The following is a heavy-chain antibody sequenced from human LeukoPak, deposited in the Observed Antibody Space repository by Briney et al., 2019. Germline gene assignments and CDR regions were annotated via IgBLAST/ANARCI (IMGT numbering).Heavy chain of an antibody. J-gene: IGHJ3*02. Sequence: GGSLRLSCAASGFTFSSYTMTWVRQAPGKGLEWVSDIRSSGGNTCYADSVKGRFTISRDNAKNSLFLQMNSLRAEDTAVYYCARDREQRLHYGAFDIWGQGTMVTVSS. CDR2: IRSSGGNT. CDR3: ARDREQRLHYGAFDI. D-gene: IGHD6-25*01. CDR1: GFTFSSYT. V-gene: IGHV3-48*04.